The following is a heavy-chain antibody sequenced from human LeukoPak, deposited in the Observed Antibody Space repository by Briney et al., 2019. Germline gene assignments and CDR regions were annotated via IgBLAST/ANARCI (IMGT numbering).Heavy chain of an antibody. D-gene: IGHD6-19*01. CDR1: GGSISSYY. CDR3: AREYGSGWPQPYDAFDI. CDR2: IYTSGST. J-gene: IGHJ3*02. V-gene: IGHV4-4*07. Sequence: SETLSLTCTVSGGSISSYYWSWIRQPAGKGLEWVGRIYTSGSTNYNPSLKSRVTMSADTSKNQFSLKLSSVTAADTAVYYCAREYGSGWPQPYDAFDIWGQGTMVTVSS.